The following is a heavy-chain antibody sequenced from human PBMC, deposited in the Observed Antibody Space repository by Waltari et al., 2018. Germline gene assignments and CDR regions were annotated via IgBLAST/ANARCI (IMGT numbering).Heavy chain of an antibody. CDR3: ARGREPGLVVLPADV. V-gene: IGHV1-69*09. J-gene: IGHJ6*02. D-gene: IGHD2-2*01. CDR2: IIPFLDVT. CDR1: GGTYSHSA. Sequence: QVQLVQSDAEVKKPGSSVKVYCRASGGTYSHSAMHWVRLAHGQGLEWLGRIIPFLDVTKYAGNFQGRVTFTADQSPGTAFMELSSLRSDDTAVYYCARGREPGLVVLPADVWGQGTTVTVAS.